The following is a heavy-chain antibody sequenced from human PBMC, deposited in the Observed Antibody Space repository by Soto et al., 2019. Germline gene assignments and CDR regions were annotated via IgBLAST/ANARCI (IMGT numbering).Heavy chain of an antibody. CDR2: IYYSGST. Sequence: QVQLQESGPGLLKPSQTLSLTCTVSGGSISSGGYYWSWIRQHPGKGLEWIGYIYYSGSTYYNPSFNSRVTISVDTSKNQFSLKLSSVTAADTAVYYCASDAAGPFDYWGQGTLVTVSS. J-gene: IGHJ4*02. CDR3: ASDAAGPFDY. D-gene: IGHD6-13*01. CDR1: GGSISSGGYY. V-gene: IGHV4-31*03.